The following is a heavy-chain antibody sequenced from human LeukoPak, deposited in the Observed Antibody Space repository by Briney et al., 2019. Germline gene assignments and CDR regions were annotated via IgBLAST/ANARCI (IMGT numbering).Heavy chain of an antibody. CDR3: ARPGYCSGGSCFPHAFDI. CDR1: VGSISSGNW. J-gene: IGHJ3*02. V-gene: IGHV4-4*02. CDR2: IYYSGST. Sequence: SETLSLTCAVSVGSISSGNWWSWVRQSPGKGLEWIGYIYYSGSTNYNPSLKSRVTISVDTSKNQFSLKLSSVTAADTAVYYCARPGYCSGGSCFPHAFDIWGQGTMVTVSS. D-gene: IGHD2-15*01.